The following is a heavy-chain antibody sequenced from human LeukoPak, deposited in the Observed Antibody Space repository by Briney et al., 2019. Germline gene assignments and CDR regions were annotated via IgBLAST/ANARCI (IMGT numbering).Heavy chain of an antibody. CDR3: ARDGGYTRNYGMDV. J-gene: IGHJ6*02. V-gene: IGHV4-30-4*08. CDR1: GGSISSGGYY. Sequence: PPETLSLTCTVSGGSISSGGYYWSWIRQHPGKGLEWIGYIYYSGSTYYNPSLKSRVTISVDTSKNQFSLKLSSVTAADTAVYYCARDGGYTRNYGMDVWGQGTTVTVSS. D-gene: IGHD6-13*01. CDR2: IYYSGST.